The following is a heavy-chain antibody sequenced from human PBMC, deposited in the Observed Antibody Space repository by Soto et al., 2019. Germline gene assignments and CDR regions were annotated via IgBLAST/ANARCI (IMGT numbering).Heavy chain of an antibody. D-gene: IGHD3-10*01. CDR3: ARYGGSGVPSWFAP. V-gene: IGHV4-39*01. CDR1: GASISSGSYY. CDR2: IYYNGGT. Sequence: SETLSLTCTVSGASISSGSYYWGWIRQPPGKGLEWIGSIYYNGGTYYNPSLKSRVTVSVDTSKNQFSLKLSSVTAADTAVYYCARYGGSGVPSWFAPWGQGTLVTVSS. J-gene: IGHJ5*02.